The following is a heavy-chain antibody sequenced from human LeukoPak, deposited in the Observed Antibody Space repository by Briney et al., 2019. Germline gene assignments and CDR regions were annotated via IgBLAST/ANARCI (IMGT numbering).Heavy chain of an antibody. Sequence: GASVKVSCKVSGYTLTGLSMHWVRQAPGKGLEWMGDFDPEDGETIYAQKFQGRVTMTEDTSTDTAYMELSSLRSEDTAVYYCATILYGSESYRYYFDYWGQGTLVTVSS. D-gene: IGHD3-10*01. V-gene: IGHV1-24*01. CDR1: GYTLTGLS. J-gene: IGHJ4*02. CDR3: ATILYGSESYRYYFDY. CDR2: FDPEDGET.